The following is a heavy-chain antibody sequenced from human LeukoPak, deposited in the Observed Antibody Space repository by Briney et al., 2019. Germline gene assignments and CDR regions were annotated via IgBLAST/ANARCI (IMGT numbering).Heavy chain of an antibody. V-gene: IGHV4-59*11. D-gene: IGHD5-18*01. CDR2: LYDSVRT. J-gene: IGHJ4*02. CDR3: ATIKRGDIYGYFDF. CDR1: GGSISSHY. Sequence: SETLSLTCTVSGGSISSHYWSWLRQPPGKGLEWIAYLYDSVRTKDSPSLKGRVTLSADTPKNQHSLRLSSVTAADTAVYYCATIKRGDIYGYFDFWGQGILVTVSS.